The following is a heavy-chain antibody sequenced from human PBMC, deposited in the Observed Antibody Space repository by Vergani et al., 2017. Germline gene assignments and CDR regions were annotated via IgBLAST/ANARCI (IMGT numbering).Heavy chain of an antibody. CDR3: ASRIGNGAHSSSWYEVDY. J-gene: IGHJ4*02. CDR1: GGSISSSSYY. CDR2: IYYSGST. Sequence: QLQLQESGPGLVKPSETLSLTCTVSGGSISSSSYYWGWIRQPPGKGLEWIGSIYYSGSTYYNPSLKSRVTISVDTSKNQFSLKLSSVTAADTAVYYCASRIGNGAHSSSWYEVDYWGQGTLVTVSS. V-gene: IGHV4-39*01. D-gene: IGHD6-13*01.